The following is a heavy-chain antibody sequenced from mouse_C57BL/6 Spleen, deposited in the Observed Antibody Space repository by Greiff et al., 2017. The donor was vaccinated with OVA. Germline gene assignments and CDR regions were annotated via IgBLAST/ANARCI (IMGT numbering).Heavy chain of an antibody. CDR2: ISYDGSN. V-gene: IGHV3-6*01. D-gene: IGHD2-1*01. J-gene: IGHJ2*01. Sequence: EVKLQESGPGLVKPSQSLSLTCSVTGYSITSGYYWNWIRQFPGNKLEWMGYISYDGSNNYNPSLKNRISITRDTSKNQFFLKLNSVTTEDTATYYCARDVTSNYFDYWGQGTTLTVSS. CDR1: GYSITSGYY. CDR3: ARDVTSNYFDY.